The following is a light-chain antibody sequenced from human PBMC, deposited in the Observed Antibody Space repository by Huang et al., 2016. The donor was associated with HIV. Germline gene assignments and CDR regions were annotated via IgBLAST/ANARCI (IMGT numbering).Light chain of an antibody. CDR2: SAS. J-gene: IGKJ1*01. CDR1: QTVNNK. CDR3: QQFFLWPWT. V-gene: IGKV3D-15*03. Sequence: ILMSQSPATLSVSPGDSATLSCRTNQTVNNKVAWFQQKLGQAPRLIIYSASVRALSMGVPDRFLGRQSGTEFTLSITNVQSEDLAVYYCQQFFLWPWTFGQGTRV.